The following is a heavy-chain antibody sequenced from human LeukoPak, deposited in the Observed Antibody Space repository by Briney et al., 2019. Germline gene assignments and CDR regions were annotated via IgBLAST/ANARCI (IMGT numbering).Heavy chain of an antibody. Sequence: ASVKVSCKASGYTFTSYDINWVRQATGQGLEWMGWMNPNSGNTGYAQKFRGRVTMTRNTSISTAYMELSSLRSEDTAVYYCARCFRIAAAGTVCYWGQGTLVTVCS. CDR2: MNPNSGNT. J-gene: IGHJ4*02. CDR3: ARCFRIAAAGTVCY. V-gene: IGHV1-8*01. CDR1: GYTFTSYD. D-gene: IGHD6-13*01.